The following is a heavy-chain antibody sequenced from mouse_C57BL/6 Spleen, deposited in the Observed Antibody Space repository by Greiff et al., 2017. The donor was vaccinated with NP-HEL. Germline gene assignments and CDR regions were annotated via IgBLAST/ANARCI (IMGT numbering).Heavy chain of an antibody. D-gene: IGHD1-1*01. CDR1: GYTFTSYW. CDR3: ATYGSLYYYAMDY. V-gene: IGHV1-64*01. J-gene: IGHJ4*01. Sequence: VQLQQPGAELVKPGASVKLSCKASGYTFTSYWMHWVKQRPGQGLEWIGMIHPCSGSTNYNEKFKSKATLTVDKASSTAYMQLISLTSEDSAVYYCATYGSLYYYAMDYWGQGTSVTVSS. CDR2: IHPCSGST.